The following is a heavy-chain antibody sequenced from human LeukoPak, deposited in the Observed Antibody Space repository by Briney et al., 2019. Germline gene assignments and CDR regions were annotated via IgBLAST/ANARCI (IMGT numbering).Heavy chain of an antibody. J-gene: IGHJ5*02. Sequence: GGSLTLSCAASGFTFSNYGMHWVRQAPGKGLEWVAVVSSDGSIDYYADSLRGRSTVSRDNSKNTMFLQFNTLRPEDTAVYYCAREGMGTTFSAWFDPWGQGTLVTVSS. D-gene: IGHD1-7*01. CDR2: VSSDGSID. V-gene: IGHV3-30*03. CDR1: GFTFSNYG. CDR3: AREGMGTTFSAWFDP.